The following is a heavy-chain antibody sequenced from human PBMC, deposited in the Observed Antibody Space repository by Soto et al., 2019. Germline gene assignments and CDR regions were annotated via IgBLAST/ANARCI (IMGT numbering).Heavy chain of an antibody. J-gene: IGHJ3*02. D-gene: IGHD6-19*01. CDR3: ARASAQRGSSGWYDAFDI. Sequence: PGGSLRLSCAASGFTFSSYWMSWVRQAPGKGLEWVANIKQDGSEKYYVDSVKGRFTISRDNAKNSLYLQMNSLRAEDTAVYYCARASAQRGSSGWYDAFDIWGQGTMVTVSS. V-gene: IGHV3-7*01. CDR1: GFTFSSYW. CDR2: IKQDGSEK.